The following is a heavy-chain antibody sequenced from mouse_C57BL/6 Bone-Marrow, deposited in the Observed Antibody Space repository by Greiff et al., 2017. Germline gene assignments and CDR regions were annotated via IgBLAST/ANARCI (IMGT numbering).Heavy chain of an antibody. V-gene: IGHV1-85*01. Sequence: VQLVESGPELVKPGASVKLSCKASGYTFTSYDINWVKQRPGQGLEWIGWIYPRDGSTKYNAKFKGKATLTVDTSSSTAYMALHSLTSEDSAVYFCARLEFDGSSGDWYFDVWGTGTTVTVSS. CDR1: GYTFTSYD. CDR3: ARLEFDGSSGDWYFDV. D-gene: IGHD1-1*01. J-gene: IGHJ1*03. CDR2: IYPRDGST.